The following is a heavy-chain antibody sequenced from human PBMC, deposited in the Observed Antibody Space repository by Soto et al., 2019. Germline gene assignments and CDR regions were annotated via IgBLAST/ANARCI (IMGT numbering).Heavy chain of an antibody. J-gene: IGHJ1*01. Sequence: HPGGSLRLSCAASGFTVSTKYMSWVRQAPGKGLEWVSVIYSGGSTFYADSVRGRFTISRDNSKNTVNLQMNSLRAEDTAVYYCARNEKYYDFWSGYYPGAEYFQHWGQGTLVTVSS. V-gene: IGHV3-66*01. CDR3: ARNEKYYDFWSGYYPGAEYFQH. CDR2: IYSGGST. CDR1: GFTVSTKY. D-gene: IGHD3-3*01.